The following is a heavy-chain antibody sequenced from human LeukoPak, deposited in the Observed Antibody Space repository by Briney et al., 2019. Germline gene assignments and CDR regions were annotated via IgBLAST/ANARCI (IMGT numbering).Heavy chain of an antibody. J-gene: IGHJ4*02. CDR3: ARRSGSYYSRFDY. D-gene: IGHD1-26*01. V-gene: IGHV4-39*07. CDR1: GASISSGSNY. CDR2: IYSSGST. Sequence: PSETLSLTCSVSGASISSGSNYWGWIRQPPGKTLEWIGSIYSSGSTYYNSSLQSRVIIIIDTPKNQFSLKLSSVTAADTAVYYCARRSGSYYSRFDYWGQGTLVTISS.